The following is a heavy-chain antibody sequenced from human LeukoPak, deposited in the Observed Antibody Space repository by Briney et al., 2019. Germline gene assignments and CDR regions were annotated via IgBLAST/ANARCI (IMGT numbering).Heavy chain of an antibody. CDR2: IYHSGST. D-gene: IGHD6-13*01. J-gene: IGHJ5*02. Sequence: SETLSLTCTVSGYSISSGYYWGWIRQPPGKGLEWIGSIYHSGSTYYNPSLKGRVTISVDTSKNQFSLKLSSVTAADTAVYYCARVGPPGSYSSSMYNWFDPWGQGTLVTVSS. CDR3: ARVGPPGSYSSSMYNWFDP. V-gene: IGHV4-38-2*02. CDR1: GYSISSGYY.